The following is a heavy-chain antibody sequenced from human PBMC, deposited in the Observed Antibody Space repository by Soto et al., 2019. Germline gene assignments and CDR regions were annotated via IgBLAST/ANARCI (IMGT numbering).Heavy chain of an antibody. Sequence: TSETLSLTCAVSGGSISSSNWWSWVRQPPGKGLEWIGEIYHSGSTNYNPSLKGRVTISVDKSKNQFSLKLSSVTAADTAVYYCARGSIAAAGPSDYWGQGTLVTVSS. J-gene: IGHJ4*02. D-gene: IGHD6-13*01. CDR2: IYHSGST. CDR1: GGSISSSNW. V-gene: IGHV4-4*02. CDR3: ARGSIAAAGPSDY.